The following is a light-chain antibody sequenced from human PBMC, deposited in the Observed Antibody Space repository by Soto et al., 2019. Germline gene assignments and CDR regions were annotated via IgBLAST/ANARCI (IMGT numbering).Light chain of an antibody. J-gene: IGKJ4*01. CDR2: GAS. V-gene: IGKV3-20*01. Sequence: EIVLTQSPGTLSLSPGESTTLSCRASQSVGRNFLAWYQQNLGRAPRLLIHGASYRATGVPDRFSGSGSETDFTLTISRLEPEAFAVYYCHQYAASPLAFGGGTKVEIK. CDR3: HQYAASPLA. CDR1: QSVGRNF.